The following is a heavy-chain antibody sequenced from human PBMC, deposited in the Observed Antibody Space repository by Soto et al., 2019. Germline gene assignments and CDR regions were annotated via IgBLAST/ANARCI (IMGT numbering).Heavy chain of an antibody. J-gene: IGHJ5*02. CDR2: NYNSEST. V-gene: IGHV4-31*03. Sequence: QVQLQESGPGLVKPSQTLSLTCTVSGGSISSGGYYWSWTRQHPGKGLEWIGYNYNSESTYYNPSLKSRVTISVDTSKNQFSLKLRSVTAADTAVYYCARRMVYAIGNWFDPWGQGTLVTVSS. D-gene: IGHD2-8*01. CDR1: GGSISSGGYY. CDR3: ARRMVYAIGNWFDP.